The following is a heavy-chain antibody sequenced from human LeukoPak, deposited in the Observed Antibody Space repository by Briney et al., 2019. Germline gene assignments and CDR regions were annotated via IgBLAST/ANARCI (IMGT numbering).Heavy chain of an antibody. D-gene: IGHD2-15*01. CDR3: AKGPINGATVRGPYAVGV. J-gene: IGHJ6*02. V-gene: IGHV3-23*01. CDR1: GFTFSSYA. Sequence: PGGSLRLSCAASGFTFSSYAMSWVRQAPGKGLEWVSAISGSGGSTYYADSVKGRFTISRDNSKNTLYLQMNSLRAEDTAVYYCAKGPINGATVRGPYAVGVWGQGTTVVVSS. CDR2: ISGSGGST.